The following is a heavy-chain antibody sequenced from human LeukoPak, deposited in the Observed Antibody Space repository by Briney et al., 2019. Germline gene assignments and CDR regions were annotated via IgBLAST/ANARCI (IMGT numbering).Heavy chain of an antibody. CDR3: ARGPQVLRYFDRLERGSYFDY. V-gene: IGHV3-30-3*01. J-gene: IGHJ4*02. CDR1: GFTFSSYA. Sequence: GGSLRLSCAASGFTFSSYAMHWVRQAPGKGLEWVAVISYDGSNKYYADSVKGRFTISRDNSKNTLYLQMNSLRAEDTAVYYCARGPQVLRYFDRLERGSYFDYWGQGTLVTVSS. D-gene: IGHD3-9*01. CDR2: ISYDGSNK.